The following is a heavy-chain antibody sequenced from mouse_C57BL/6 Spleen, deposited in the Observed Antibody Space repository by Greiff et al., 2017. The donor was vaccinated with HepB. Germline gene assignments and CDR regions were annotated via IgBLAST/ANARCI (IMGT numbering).Heavy chain of an antibody. CDR1: GYTFTSYW. Sequence: QVQLQQPGAELVRPGSSVKLSCKASGYTFTSYWMHWVKQRPKQGLEWIGNIDPSDSETHYNQKFKDKATLTVDKSSSTAYMQLSSLTSEDSAVYYCARSGGSSYDYFDYWGQGTTLTVSS. V-gene: IGHV1-52*01. D-gene: IGHD1-1*01. J-gene: IGHJ2*01. CDR2: IDPSDSET. CDR3: ARSGGSSYDYFDY.